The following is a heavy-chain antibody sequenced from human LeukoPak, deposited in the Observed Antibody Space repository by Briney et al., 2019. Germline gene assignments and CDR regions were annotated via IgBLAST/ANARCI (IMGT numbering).Heavy chain of an antibody. CDR2: IIPIFGTA. CDR1: GGTFSSYA. V-gene: IGHV1-69*06. CDR3: ARARGYCSGGSCYYYFDY. D-gene: IGHD2-15*01. J-gene: IGHJ4*02. Sequence: SVKVSCKASGGTFSSYAISWVRQAPGQGLEWMGGIIPIFGTAKYAQKFQGRVTITADKSTSTAYMELSSLRSEDTAVYYCARARGYCSGGSCYYYFDYWGQGTLVTVSS.